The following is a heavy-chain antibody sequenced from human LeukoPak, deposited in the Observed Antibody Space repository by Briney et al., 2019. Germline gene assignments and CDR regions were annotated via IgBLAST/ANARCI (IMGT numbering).Heavy chain of an antibody. V-gene: IGHV4-59*01. CDR1: GGSISSYY. CDR3: ARGRERWLPYDY. J-gene: IGHJ4*02. D-gene: IGHD5-24*01. Sequence: SETLSLTCTVSGGSISSYYWSWIRQPPGKGLEGIGYIYYSGSTNYNPSLKSRITISVDTSKNQFSLKLSSVTAADTAVYYCARGRERWLPYDYWGQGTLVTVSS. CDR2: IYYSGST.